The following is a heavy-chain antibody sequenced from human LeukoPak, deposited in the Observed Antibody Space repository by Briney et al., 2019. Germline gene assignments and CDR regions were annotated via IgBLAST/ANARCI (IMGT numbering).Heavy chain of an antibody. CDR1: GFTFSSYG. D-gene: IGHD6-13*01. Sequence: PGGSLRLSCAASGFTFSSYGMHWVRQAPGKGLEWVAVIWYDGSNKYYADSVKGRFTISRDNSKNTLYLQMNSLRAEDTAIYYCTKDRRGPAAGTWYFDSWGQGTLVTVSS. V-gene: IGHV3-33*06. J-gene: IGHJ4*02. CDR3: TKDRRGPAAGTWYFDS. CDR2: IWYDGSNK.